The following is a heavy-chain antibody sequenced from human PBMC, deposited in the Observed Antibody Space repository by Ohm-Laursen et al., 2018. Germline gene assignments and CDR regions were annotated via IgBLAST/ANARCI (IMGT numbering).Heavy chain of an antibody. CDR1: GFTFSGFQ. Sequence: SLRLSCAASGFTFSGFQMRWIRQAPGKGLEWVAHIGGSGTTRFYTDSVKGRFTISRDNTMNSLDLQMNSLRAESTAVYYFGKLGSSWSLDVWGQGATVTVSS. V-gene: IGHV3-11*01. CDR3: GKLGSSWSLDV. CDR2: IGGSGTTR. J-gene: IGHJ6*02. D-gene: IGHD6-13*01.